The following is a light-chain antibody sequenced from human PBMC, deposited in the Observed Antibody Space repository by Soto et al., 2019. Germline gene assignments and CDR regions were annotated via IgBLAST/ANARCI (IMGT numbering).Light chain of an antibody. Sequence: DIQMTQSPSTLSASVGDRVTITCRASQSISSWLAWYQQKQGRAPKLLIYKASSLESGVPSRFSGSGSGTEFTLTISRLQPDDFAAYYCQQYNSFPTFGQGTKVEIK. CDR1: QSISSW. CDR3: QQYNSFPT. J-gene: IGKJ1*01. V-gene: IGKV1-5*03. CDR2: KAS.